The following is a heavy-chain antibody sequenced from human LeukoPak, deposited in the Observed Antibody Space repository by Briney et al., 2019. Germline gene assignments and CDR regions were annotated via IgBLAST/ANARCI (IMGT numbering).Heavy chain of an antibody. CDR3: ARGYSSSWYLAKLFDY. J-gene: IGHJ4*02. V-gene: IGHV4-34*01. Sequence: PSETLSLTCAVSGGSFSGYYWSWVRQPPGKGLEWMGEINHGGSTNYNPSLKSRVTISVDTSKNQFSLTLSSVTAADTAVYYCARGYSSSWYLAKLFDYWGQGTLVTVSS. CDR1: GGSFSGYY. D-gene: IGHD6-13*01. CDR2: INHGGST.